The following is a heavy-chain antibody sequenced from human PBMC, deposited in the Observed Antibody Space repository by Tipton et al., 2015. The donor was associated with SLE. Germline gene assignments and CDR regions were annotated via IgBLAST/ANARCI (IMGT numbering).Heavy chain of an antibody. D-gene: IGHD3-10*01. J-gene: IGHJ5*01. CDR1: GFTFSNYH. V-gene: IGHV3-23*01. CDR3: AKDGNHHGSGSYGSWFDS. Sequence: SLRLSCAASGFTFSNYHMTWVRQAPGKGLDWVSSISAGGSSTFYADSVKGRFTITRDNSDKTVYLQMDILTTEDTAVYYCAKDGNHHGSGSYGSWFDSWGQGTLVSVSS. CDR2: ISAGGSST.